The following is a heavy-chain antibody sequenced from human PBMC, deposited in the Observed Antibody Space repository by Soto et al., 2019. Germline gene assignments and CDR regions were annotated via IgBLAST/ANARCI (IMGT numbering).Heavy chain of an antibody. V-gene: IGHV3-30*18. CDR2: ITYDGSNK. J-gene: IGHJ4*02. D-gene: IGHD1-7*01. Sequence: QVQLVESGGGVVQPGGSLRLSGQASGFNFDNYGMHWVRQAPGKGLAWVAVITYDGSNKYYADSVKGRFTISRDNSKNTLSLHLNTLKPEDTAVYHCAKDRVGGTFYTPLGFWGQGTLVTVSS. CDR3: AKDRVGGTFYTPLGF. CDR1: GFNFDNYG.